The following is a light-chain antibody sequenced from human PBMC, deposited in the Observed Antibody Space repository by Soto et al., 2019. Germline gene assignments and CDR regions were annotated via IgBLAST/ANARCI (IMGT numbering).Light chain of an antibody. J-gene: IGLJ1*01. Sequence: QSALTQPRSVSGSPGQSVTISCTGTSSDVGGYDHVSWYQQHPDKAPKFMIHDVNKRPSGVPDRFSGSKSGNTASLTISGLQAEDEADYYCCSYADRSYVFGTGTKVTVL. V-gene: IGLV2-11*01. CDR3: CSYADRSYV. CDR2: DVN. CDR1: SSDVGGYDH.